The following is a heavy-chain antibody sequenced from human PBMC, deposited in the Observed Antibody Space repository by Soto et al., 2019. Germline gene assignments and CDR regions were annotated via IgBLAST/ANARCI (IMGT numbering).Heavy chain of an antibody. CDR3: AGAGSSSLYYYYYYGTDV. V-gene: IGHV3-53*01. CDR2: IYSGGSA. CDR1: GFTVSSNY. Sequence: PGGSLRLSCAASGFTVSSNYMSLVRQAPGKGLEWVSVIYSGGSAYYADSVKGRFTISRDNSKNTLYLQMNSLRAEDTAVYYCAGAGSSSLYYYYYYGTDVWGQGTKVSVSS. D-gene: IGHD6-6*01. J-gene: IGHJ6*02.